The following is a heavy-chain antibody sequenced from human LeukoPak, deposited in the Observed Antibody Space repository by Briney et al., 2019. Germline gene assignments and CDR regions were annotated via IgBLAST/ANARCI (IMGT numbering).Heavy chain of an antibody. V-gene: IGHV4-34*01. Sequence: PSETLSLTCAVYGGSFSGYYWSWIRQPPGMGLEWIGEINHSGSTNYNPSLKSRVTISVDTSKNQFSLKLSSVTAADAAVYYCARGRGDSSSSYYFDYWGQGTLVTVSS. CDR3: ARGRGDSSSSYYFDY. D-gene: IGHD6-13*01. CDR2: INHSGST. CDR1: GGSFSGYY. J-gene: IGHJ4*02.